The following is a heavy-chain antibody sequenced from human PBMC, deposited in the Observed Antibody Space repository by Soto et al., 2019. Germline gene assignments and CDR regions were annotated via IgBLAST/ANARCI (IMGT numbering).Heavy chain of an antibody. D-gene: IGHD3-3*01. CDR1: GGSISTGGYY. CDR2: IDGSGYT. V-gene: IGHV4-31*03. J-gene: IGHJ4*02. CDR3: ARKQAGFFYGIDY. Sequence: SETLSLTCTVSGGSISTGGYYWSWIRQYPGKGLEWLGYIDGSGYTFYNPSLQSRLTLSMDTSKNQFSLKLSSATAADTAVYFCARKQAGFFYGIDYWGQGTLVTVSS.